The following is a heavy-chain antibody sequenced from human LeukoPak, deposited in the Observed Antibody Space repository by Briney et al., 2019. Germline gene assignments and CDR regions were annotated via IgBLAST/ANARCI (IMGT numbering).Heavy chain of an antibody. CDR3: ARDYYDNSGYYSHSGGY. V-gene: IGHV1-18*04. CDR2: ISAYNGDT. J-gene: IGHJ4*02. Sequence: ASVKVSCKASGYTFTSYYMHWVRQAPGQGPEWMGWISAYNGDTNFAQNFQGRVTMTTDPSTSTAYMELRSLRSDDTAVYYCARDYYDNSGYYSHSGGYWGQGTLVTVSS. D-gene: IGHD3-22*01. CDR1: GYTFTSYY.